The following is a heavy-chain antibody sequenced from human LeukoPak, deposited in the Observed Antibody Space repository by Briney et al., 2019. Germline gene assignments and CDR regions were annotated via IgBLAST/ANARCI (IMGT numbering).Heavy chain of an antibody. V-gene: IGHV4-59*01. CDR3: ARVGSSGWFFDY. CDR2: IYYSGST. Sequence: SETLSLTCTVSGGSISSYYWSWIRQPPGKGLEWIGYIYYSGSTNYNPSLKSRVTISVDTSKNQFSLKLSSVTAADTAVYYCARVGSSGWFFDYWGQGTLVTVSS. J-gene: IGHJ4*02. D-gene: IGHD6-19*01. CDR1: GGSISSYY.